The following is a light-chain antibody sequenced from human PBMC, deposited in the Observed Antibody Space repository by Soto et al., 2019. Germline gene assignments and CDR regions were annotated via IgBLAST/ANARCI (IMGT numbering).Light chain of an antibody. J-gene: IGLJ3*02. CDR2: DVS. V-gene: IGLV2-14*02. CDR3: SSYTGRSTS. Sequence: QSALTQPASVSGSPGQSITISCTGTRSDIGSYNLVSWYQQHPGKAPKLIIYDVSFRPSGISDRFSGSKSGNTASLTISGLQAEDEADYFCSSYTGRSTSFGVGPPLTVL. CDR1: RSDIGSYNL.